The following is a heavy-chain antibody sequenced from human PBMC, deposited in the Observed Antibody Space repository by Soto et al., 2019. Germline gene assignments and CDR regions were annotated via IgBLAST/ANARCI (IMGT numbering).Heavy chain of an antibody. J-gene: IGHJ3*02. Sequence: GGSLRLSCAASGFAFGSSWMTWVRQAPGKGLEWVANIKGDGSAKSYLDSVRDRFTVSRDNAENSLFLQMNILRAEDTALYYCARDVSPGSGGYYLDAFDIWGQGTMVTVSS. CDR2: IKGDGSAK. CDR1: GFAFGSSW. V-gene: IGHV3-7*05. D-gene: IGHD6-25*01. CDR3: ARDVSPGSGGYYLDAFDI.